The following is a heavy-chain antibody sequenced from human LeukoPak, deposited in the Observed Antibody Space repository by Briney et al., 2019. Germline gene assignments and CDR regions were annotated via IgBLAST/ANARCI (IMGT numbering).Heavy chain of an antibody. CDR2: AGWAGGTT. CDR1: GFNFDRYT. D-gene: IGHD3-10*02. Sequence: PGGSLRLSWATSGFNFDRYTIHWVRHAPGKGLEWVSLAGWAGGTTFYSDSVRGRFTISRDSGRKSVYLQMNSLTTDDTAFYFCAKELDTMFFDYWGQGALVTLSS. CDR3: AKELDTMFFDY. V-gene: IGHV3-43*01. J-gene: IGHJ4*02.